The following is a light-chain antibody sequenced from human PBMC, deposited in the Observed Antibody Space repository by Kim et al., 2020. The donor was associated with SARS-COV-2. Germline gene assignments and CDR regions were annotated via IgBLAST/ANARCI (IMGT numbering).Light chain of an antibody. Sequence: SPGKRATLSCMASQSVSSNLAWYQQKPGQAHRLLIYGASTRATGIPARFSGSGSGTEFTLTISSLQSEDFAVYYCQQYNNWPSLTVGGGTKVDIK. J-gene: IGKJ4*01. CDR1: QSVSSN. V-gene: IGKV3-15*01. CDR2: GAS. CDR3: QQYNNWPSLT.